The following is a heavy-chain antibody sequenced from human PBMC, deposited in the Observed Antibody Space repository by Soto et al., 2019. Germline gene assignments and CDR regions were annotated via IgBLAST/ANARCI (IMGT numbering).Heavy chain of an antibody. D-gene: IGHD6-13*01. Sequence: QVQLVESGGGLVKPGGSLRLSCAVSGFTFSDYYMTWIRQAPGKGLEWVSYISSSTSYTNYADSVNGRFTISRDNAKNSLFLQMNSLRAEDTAVYYCARGRGAAADYFDFWGQGTLVTVSS. CDR2: ISSSTSYT. V-gene: IGHV3-11*05. J-gene: IGHJ4*02. CDR1: GFTFSDYY. CDR3: ARGRGAAADYFDF.